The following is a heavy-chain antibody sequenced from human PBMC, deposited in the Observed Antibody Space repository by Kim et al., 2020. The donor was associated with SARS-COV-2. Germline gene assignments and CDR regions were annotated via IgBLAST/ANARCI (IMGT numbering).Heavy chain of an antibody. CDR2: MSPSGKS. V-gene: IGHV4-59*13. D-gene: IGHD3-16*01. Sequence: SETLSLTCIVSGASITDTYWSWIRQPPGKALEWVGYMSPSGKSNYNPSLKSRVAISLDTSEKKVSLTLTSVTAADTAMYFCARVKGWGLDLAFDTWGQGTMVTVSS. CDR1: GASITDTY. J-gene: IGHJ3*02. CDR3: ARVKGWGLDLAFDT.